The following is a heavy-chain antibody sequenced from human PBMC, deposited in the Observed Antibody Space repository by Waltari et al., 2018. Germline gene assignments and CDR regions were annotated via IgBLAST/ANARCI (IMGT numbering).Heavy chain of an antibody. J-gene: IGHJ5*01. CDR2: INPNSGET. Sequence: QVHLVQFGAGVKRPGASMKVSCKAYGYSFTYHFIHWVRQAPGQGLECLGWINPNSGETSYAQKFQGRVTMTRDTSVSTAYVELSELTSDDTAFYFCARGYYGDYAHDSWGQGALVTVSS. V-gene: IGHV1-2*02. D-gene: IGHD4-17*01. CDR3: ARGYYGDYAHDS. CDR1: GYSFTYHF.